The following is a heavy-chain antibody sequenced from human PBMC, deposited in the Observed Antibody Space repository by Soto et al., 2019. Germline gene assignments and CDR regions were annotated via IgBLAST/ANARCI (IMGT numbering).Heavy chain of an antibody. CDR2: IYSDGRT. V-gene: IGHV4-31*03. J-gene: IGHJ4*02. D-gene: IGHD6-25*01. Sequence: QVQLQESGPGLVKPSQTLSVTCTVSGASVTSGGYYWTWIRQHSGKGLEWIGHIYSDGRTYYSPSLKSRLTISLDMSENQFSLRLTSVTVADTAVYYCASGYKYPSDYWGQGTLVAVSS. CDR3: ASGYKYPSDY. CDR1: GASVTSGGYY.